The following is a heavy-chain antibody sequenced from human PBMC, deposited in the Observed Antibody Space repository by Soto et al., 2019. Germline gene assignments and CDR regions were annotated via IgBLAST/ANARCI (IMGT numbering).Heavy chain of an antibody. CDR2: ISGSGSYT. CDR1: GLTFSYYY. J-gene: IGHJ3*02. CDR3: VRXSSPYYGGRKEFGAFDI. Sequence: GGSLRLSCVTSGLTFSYYYMGWVRQAPGKGLELVSYISGSGSYTLYADSVKGRFTVSRDNANNSLSLLMSSLRGEDTAIYYCVRXSSPYYGGRKEFGAFDIWGLGTVVTVSS. V-gene: IGHV3-11*06. D-gene: IGHD3-3*01.